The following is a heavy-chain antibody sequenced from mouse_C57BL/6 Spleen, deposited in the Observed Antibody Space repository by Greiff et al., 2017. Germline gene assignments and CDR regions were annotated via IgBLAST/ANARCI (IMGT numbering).Heavy chain of an antibody. CDR3: TGYTWFAY. Sequence: EVKVEESGGGLVQPGGSMKLSCVASGFTFSNYWMNWVRQSPEQGLEWVAQIRLKSDNYATHYAESVKGRFTISRDDSKSSVYLQMNNLRAEDTGIYDCTGYTWFAYWGQGTLVTVSA. CDR2: IRLKSDNYAT. CDR1: GFTFSNYW. J-gene: IGHJ3*01. V-gene: IGHV6-3*01.